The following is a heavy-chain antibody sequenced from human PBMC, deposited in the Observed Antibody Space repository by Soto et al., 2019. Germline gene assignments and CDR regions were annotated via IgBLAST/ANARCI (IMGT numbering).Heavy chain of an antibody. Sequence: PVWSLRLSCAASGFTFSSFWMSWVRQAPGKGLEWVANIKQDGSDKYYVDSVKGRFTISRDNARNSLVLQVNSLRAEDTAVYYCARGRSSFDDWGHGTMVTVSS. CDR1: GFTFSSFW. V-gene: IGHV3-7*03. D-gene: IGHD6-13*01. J-gene: IGHJ4*01. CDR3: ARGRSSFDD. CDR2: IKQDGSDK.